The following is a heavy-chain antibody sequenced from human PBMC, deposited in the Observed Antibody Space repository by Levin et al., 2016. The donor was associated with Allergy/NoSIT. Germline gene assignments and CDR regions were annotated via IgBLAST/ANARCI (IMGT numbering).Heavy chain of an antibody. CDR3: ARHNTGMITLGELSCYYYYYMDV. J-gene: IGHJ6*03. V-gene: IGHV4-59*08. Sequence: WIRQPPGKGLEWIGYIYYSGSTNYNPSLKSRVTISVDTSKNQFSLKLSSVTAADTAVYYCARHNTGMITLGELSCYYYYYMDVWGKGTTVTVSS. D-gene: IGHD3-16*02. CDR2: IYYSGST.